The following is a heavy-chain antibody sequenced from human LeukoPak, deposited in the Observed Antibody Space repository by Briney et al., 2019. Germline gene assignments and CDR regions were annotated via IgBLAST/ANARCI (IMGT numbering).Heavy chain of an antibody. CDR2: IKHDGSEN. Sequence: TFDVYWMNWVRQAPGKGLEWVANIKHDGSENYYVDSVKGRFSISRDNAKNSLYLQMNSLRADDTAVYYCARDFYFDYWGRGTLVTVSS. CDR1: TFDVYW. J-gene: IGHJ4*02. V-gene: IGHV3-7*01. CDR3: ARDFYFDY.